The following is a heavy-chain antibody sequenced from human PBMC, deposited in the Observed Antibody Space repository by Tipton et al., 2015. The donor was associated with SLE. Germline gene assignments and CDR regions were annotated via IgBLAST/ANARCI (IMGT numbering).Heavy chain of an antibody. V-gene: IGHV4-34*01. J-gene: IGHJ6*02. Sequence: TLSLTCAVNGGSFSGYYWSWIRQAPGKGLEWIGEVNHIGTTNQNASLKSRVTISVDTSKNQFSLKLSSVTAADTAVYYCARDKGYSSSPYYYYGLDVWGQGTTVTVSS. CDR2: VNHIGTT. D-gene: IGHD6-13*01. CDR1: GGSFSGYY. CDR3: ARDKGYSSSPYYYYGLDV.